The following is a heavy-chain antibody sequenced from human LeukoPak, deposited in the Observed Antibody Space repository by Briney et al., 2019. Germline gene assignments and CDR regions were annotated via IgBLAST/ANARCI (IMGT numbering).Heavy chain of an antibody. CDR1: GFRFSGHG. D-gene: IGHD3-10*01. V-gene: IGHV3-33*01. CDR2: IWYDGSNS. J-gene: IGHJ4*02. Sequence: GTSLRLSCAGSGFRFSGHGMHWVRQAPGKGLEWLGYIWYDGSNSDYVDPVKGRFTISRDNSKNTVYPQMNSLRAEDTAVYHCARFVGSDYAGSFDLWGQGTPVTVSS. CDR3: ARFVGSDYAGSFDL.